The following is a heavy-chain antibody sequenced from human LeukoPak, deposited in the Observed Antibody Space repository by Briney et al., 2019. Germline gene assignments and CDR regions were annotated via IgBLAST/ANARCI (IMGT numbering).Heavy chain of an antibody. V-gene: IGHV3-7*01. D-gene: IGHD2/OR15-2a*01. CDR1: GFMFSRHW. CDR2: IKQDGSER. Sequence: GGSLRLSCAPSGFMFSRHWMSWVRQAPGKGPEWVANIKQDGSERYYVGSVKGRFTISRDNAKNLLYLRMNSLRAEDTAVYYCARDGGHSTDFDYWGQGTLVTVSS. CDR3: ARDGGHSTDFDY. J-gene: IGHJ4*02.